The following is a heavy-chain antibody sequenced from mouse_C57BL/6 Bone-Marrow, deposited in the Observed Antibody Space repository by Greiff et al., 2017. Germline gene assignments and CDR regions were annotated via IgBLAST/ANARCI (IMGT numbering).Heavy chain of an antibody. D-gene: IGHD2-2*01. CDR2: INPNNGGT. Sequence: VQLQQSGPELVKPGASVKISCKASGYTFTDYYMNWVKQSHGKSLEWIGDINPNNGGTSYNQKFKGKATLTVDKSSSTAYMELRRLTSEDSAVYYCARPRWLRYAMDYWGQGTSVTVSS. CDR3: ARPRWLRYAMDY. J-gene: IGHJ4*01. V-gene: IGHV1-26*01. CDR1: GYTFTDYY.